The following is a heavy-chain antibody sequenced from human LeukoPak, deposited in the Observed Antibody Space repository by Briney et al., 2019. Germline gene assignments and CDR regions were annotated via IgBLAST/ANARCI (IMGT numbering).Heavy chain of an antibody. D-gene: IGHD4-17*01. CDR1: GGSISSGGYY. CDR2: IYYSGST. V-gene: IGHV4-31*03. Sequence: SQALSLTCTVSGGSISSGGYYWSWIRQHPGKGLERIGYIYYSGSTYYNPSLKSRVTISVDTSKNQFSLKLSSVTAADTAVYYCAIAHDYGDYVGAFDIWGQGTMVTVSS. J-gene: IGHJ3*02. CDR3: AIAHDYGDYVGAFDI.